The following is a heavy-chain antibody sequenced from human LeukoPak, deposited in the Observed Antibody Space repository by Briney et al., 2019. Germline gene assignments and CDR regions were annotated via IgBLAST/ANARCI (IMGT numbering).Heavy chain of an antibody. J-gene: IGHJ5*01. CDR1: GFTFSNYW. V-gene: IGHV3-74*01. CDR2: IKGDGSHT. D-gene: IGHD3-9*01. CDR3: VRDWDHFDFDS. Sequence: GGSLRLSCAAPGFTFSNYWMRWVRQAPGKGLVWVSRIKGDGSHTIYADSVKGRFTISRDNAKNTLYLQMRSLRAEDTAVYYCVRDWDHFDFDSWGQGTLVTVSS.